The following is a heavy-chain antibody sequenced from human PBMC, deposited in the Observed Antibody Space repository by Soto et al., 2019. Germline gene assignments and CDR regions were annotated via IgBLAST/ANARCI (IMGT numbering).Heavy chain of an antibody. V-gene: IGHV1-18*01. J-gene: IGHJ4*02. D-gene: IGHD1-1*01. CDR2: ISAHNGKK. Sequence: QVHLVQSGAEVKKPGASVKVSCKGSGYGFTTYGITWVRQAPGQGLEWMAWISAHNGKKNYAQKLQGRVTVTRDTSTSTAYMELRSLRSDDTAVYYCARGRYGDYWGQGALVTVSS. CDR3: ARGRYGDY. CDR1: GYGFTTYG.